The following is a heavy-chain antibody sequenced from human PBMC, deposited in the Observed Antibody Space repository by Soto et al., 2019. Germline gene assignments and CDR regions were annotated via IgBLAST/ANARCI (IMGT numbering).Heavy chain of an antibody. Sequence: SGPTLVNPTETLTLTCTVSGFSLSNARMGVSWIRQPPGKALEWLAHIFSNDEKSYSTSLKSRLTISKDTSKSQVVLTMTNMDPVDTATYYCARIVTDFWSGYYTLFDYWGQGTLVTVSS. V-gene: IGHV2-26*01. CDR2: IFSNDEK. J-gene: IGHJ4*02. D-gene: IGHD3-3*01. CDR1: GFSLSNARMG. CDR3: ARIVTDFWSGYYTLFDY.